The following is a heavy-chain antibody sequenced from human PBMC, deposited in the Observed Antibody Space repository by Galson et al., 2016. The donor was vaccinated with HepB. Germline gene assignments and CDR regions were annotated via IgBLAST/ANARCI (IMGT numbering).Heavy chain of an antibody. CDR3: ARGGQGWSIVGVRGGLGAFDV. CDR1: GGSISSGGYY. Sequence: TLSLTCTVSGGSISSGGYYYSWIRHHPGRALELIGFIYYSGGTHYNPSLTNRVSIPIDSSKKEVSLKLASVTAADTAVYYCARGGQGWSIVGVRGGLGAFDVWGQGTMVIVSS. V-gene: IGHV4-31*03. D-gene: IGHD3-10*02. J-gene: IGHJ3*01. CDR2: IYYSGGT.